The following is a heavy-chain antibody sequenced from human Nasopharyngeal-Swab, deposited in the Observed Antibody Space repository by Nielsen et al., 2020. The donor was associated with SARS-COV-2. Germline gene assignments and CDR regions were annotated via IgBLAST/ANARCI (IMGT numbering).Heavy chain of an antibody. CDR3: ARARDGYATWFYY. J-gene: IGHJ4*02. CDR1: GFTFSSYS. D-gene: IGHD5-24*01. Sequence: GESLKISCAASGFTFSSYSMNWVRQAPGKGLEWVSSISSSSSYIYYADSVKGRFTISRDNAKNSLYLQMNSLRDEDMAVYYCARARDGYATWFYYWGQGTLVTVSS. V-gene: IGHV3-21*01. CDR2: ISSSSSYI.